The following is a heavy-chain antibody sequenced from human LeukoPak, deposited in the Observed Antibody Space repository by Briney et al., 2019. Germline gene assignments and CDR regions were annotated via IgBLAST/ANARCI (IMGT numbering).Heavy chain of an antibody. CDR3: ATGRPRSGSYSGLPFHY. V-gene: IGHV3-53*04. J-gene: IGHJ4*02. Sequence: PGGSLRLSCAASGFTVSSNYMSWVRQAPGKGLEWVSVIYSGGSTYYADSVKGRFTISRHNSKNTLYLQMNSLRAEDTAVYYCATGRPRSGSYSGLPFHYWGQGTLVTVSS. D-gene: IGHD1-26*01. CDR1: GFTVSSNY. CDR2: IYSGGST.